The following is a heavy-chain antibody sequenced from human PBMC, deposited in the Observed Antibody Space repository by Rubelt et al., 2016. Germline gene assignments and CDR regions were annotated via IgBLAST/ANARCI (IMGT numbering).Heavy chain of an antibody. CDR3: ATVQQNWFAMVRGVVNDY. CDR2: FDPEDGET. V-gene: IGHV1-24*01. J-gene: IGHJ4*02. Sequence: QVQLVQSGAEVKKPGASVKVSCKVSGYTLTDLSMHWVRQAPGKGLEWMGGFDPEDGETIYAQKFQGRVTMTEDTSTDTAYMELSSLRSEDTAVYYCATVQQNWFAMVRGVVNDYWGQGTLVTVSS. CDR1: GYTLTDLS. D-gene: IGHD3-10*01.